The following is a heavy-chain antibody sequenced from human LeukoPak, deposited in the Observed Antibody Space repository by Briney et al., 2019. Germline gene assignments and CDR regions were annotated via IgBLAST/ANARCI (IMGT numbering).Heavy chain of an antibody. Sequence: PGGSLRLSCAASGFTFSSYGMHGVRQAPGKGLEGVAVIWYDGSNKYYADSVKGRFTISRDNSKNTLYLQMNSLRAEDTAVSYCARDNQVVVVPGARYNWFDPWGQGTLVTVSS. J-gene: IGHJ5*02. V-gene: IGHV3-33*01. CDR1: GFTFSSYG. D-gene: IGHD2-2*01. CDR3: ARDNQVVVVPGARYNWFDP. CDR2: IWYDGSNK.